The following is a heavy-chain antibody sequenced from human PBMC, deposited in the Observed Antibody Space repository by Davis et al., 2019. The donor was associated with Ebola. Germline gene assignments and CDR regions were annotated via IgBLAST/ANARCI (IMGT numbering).Heavy chain of an antibody. CDR2: INHSGST. Sequence: GSLRLSCAVYGGSFSGYYWSWIRQPPGKGLEWIGEINHSGSTNYNPSLKSRVTISVDTSKNQFSLKLSSVTAADTAVYYCARVVVVPAASKNYYYGMDVWGQGTTVTVSS. D-gene: IGHD2-2*01. CDR3: ARVVVVPAASKNYYYGMDV. CDR1: GGSFSGYY. J-gene: IGHJ6*02. V-gene: IGHV4-34*01.